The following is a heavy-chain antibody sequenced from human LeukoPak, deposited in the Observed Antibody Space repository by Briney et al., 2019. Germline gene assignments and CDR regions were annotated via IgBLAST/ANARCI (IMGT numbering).Heavy chain of an antibody. J-gene: IGHJ5*02. CDR1: GFTFDDYA. D-gene: IGHD2-2*01. Sequence: GGSLRLSCAASGFTFDDYAMHWVRQAPGKGLEWVSGNSWKSGSIVYADSVKGRFTISRDNAKNSLYLHMNSLRAEDTALYYCAKGRDKYQLLSKNWFDPWGQGTLATVSS. CDR3: AKGRDKYQLLSKNWFDP. V-gene: IGHV3-9*01. CDR2: NSWKSGSI.